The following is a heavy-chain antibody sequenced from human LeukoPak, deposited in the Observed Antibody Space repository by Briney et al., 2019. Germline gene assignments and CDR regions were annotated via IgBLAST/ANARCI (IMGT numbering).Heavy chain of an antibody. CDR3: ARVSPNLGLGNRFDP. D-gene: IGHD7-27*01. CDR1: GYTFTSYD. CDR2: MNPNSGNT. J-gene: IGHJ5*02. Sequence: ASVKVSCKASGYTFTSYDIDWVRQATGQGLEWMGWMNPNSGNTGYAQKFQGRVTMTRNTSISTAYMELSSLRSEDTAVYYCARVSPNLGLGNRFDPWGQGTLVTVSS. V-gene: IGHV1-8*01.